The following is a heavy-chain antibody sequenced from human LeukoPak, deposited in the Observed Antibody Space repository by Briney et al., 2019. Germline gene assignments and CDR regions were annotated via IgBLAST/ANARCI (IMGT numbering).Heavy chain of an antibody. CDR1: GFTFSNHA. V-gene: IGHV3-23*01. CDR3: AKDVWWSVS. CDR2: ISADAVDT. D-gene: IGHD2-8*02. Sequence: GGSLRLSCVASGFTFSNHAMTWVRQAPGKGLEWDSAISADAVDTFYAPSVKGRFTISRDNSKNTLYLQINSLRAEDTAIYYCAKDVWWSVSWGQGTLVTVSS. J-gene: IGHJ5*02.